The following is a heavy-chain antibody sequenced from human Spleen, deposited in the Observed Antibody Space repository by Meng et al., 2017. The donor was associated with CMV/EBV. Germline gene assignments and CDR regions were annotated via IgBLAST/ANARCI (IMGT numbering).Heavy chain of an antibody. J-gene: IGHJ4*02. Sequence: GESLKISCAASAFTLSSYAMHWVRQAPGKGLEWVAVISYDGSNKYYADSVKGRFTISRDNSKNTLYLQMNSLRAEDTAVYYCAREDTAFGGFDYWGQGTLVTVSS. D-gene: IGHD5-18*01. V-gene: IGHV3-30*14. CDR2: ISYDGSNK. CDR3: AREDTAFGGFDY. CDR1: AFTLSSYA.